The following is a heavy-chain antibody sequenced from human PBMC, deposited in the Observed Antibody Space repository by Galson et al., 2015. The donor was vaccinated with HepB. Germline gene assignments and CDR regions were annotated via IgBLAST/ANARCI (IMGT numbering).Heavy chain of an antibody. CDR2: IYHSGST. D-gene: IGHD2-21*01. Sequence: ETLSLTCAVSGGSISSSNWWSWVRQPPGKGLEWIGEIYHSGSTNYNPSLKSRVTISVDKSKNQFSLKLSSVTAADTAVYYCARGVVVVIASPTTASDAFDIWGQGTMVTVSS. CDR3: ARGVVVVIASPTTASDAFDI. CDR1: GGSISSSNW. V-gene: IGHV4-4*02. J-gene: IGHJ3*02.